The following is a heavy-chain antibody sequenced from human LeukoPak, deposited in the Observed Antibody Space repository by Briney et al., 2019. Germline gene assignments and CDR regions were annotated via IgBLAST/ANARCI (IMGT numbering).Heavy chain of an antibody. CDR3: ARGDYYGSGSYYKKTVDY. J-gene: IGHJ4*02. D-gene: IGHD3-10*01. V-gene: IGHV1-18*01. CDR2: ISAYNGNT. Sequence: GASVKVSCKASGYTFTSYGVSWVRQAPGQGLEWMGWISAYNGNTNYAQKLQGRVTMTTDTSTSTAYVELRSLRSDDTAVYYCARGDYYGSGSYYKKTVDYWGQGTLVTVSS. CDR1: GYTFTSYG.